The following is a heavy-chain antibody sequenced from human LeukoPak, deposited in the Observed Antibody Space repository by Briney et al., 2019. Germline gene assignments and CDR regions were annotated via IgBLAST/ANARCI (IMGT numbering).Heavy chain of an antibody. J-gene: IGHJ3*02. CDR2: TYSSGST. Sequence: PSETLSLTCTVSGDSISTYYWSWVRQPAGKGLEWVGRTYSSGSTTYNPSLKSRVTMSVDTSQNQFSLKMTSVTAADTAVYYCARSERGAFDIWGQGTMVTVSS. CDR3: ARSERGAFDI. D-gene: IGHD1-1*01. V-gene: IGHV4-4*07. CDR1: GDSISTYY.